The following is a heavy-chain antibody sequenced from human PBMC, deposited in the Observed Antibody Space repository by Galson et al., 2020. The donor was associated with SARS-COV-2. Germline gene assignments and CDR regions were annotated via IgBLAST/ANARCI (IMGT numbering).Heavy chain of an antibody. CDR2: IHSDGRIT. J-gene: IGHJ4*02. V-gene: IGHV3-74*01. CDR1: GFTFSRYW. CDR3: VRDYGSDYGVDY. Sequence: GESLKISCVASGFTFSRYWMHWVRPRPGKGLVWVSRIHSDGRITRYADSVKGRFTISRDGAKNTVYLQMNSLRADDTAMYYCVRDYGSDYGVDYWGRGTLVTVSS. D-gene: IGHD3-10*01.